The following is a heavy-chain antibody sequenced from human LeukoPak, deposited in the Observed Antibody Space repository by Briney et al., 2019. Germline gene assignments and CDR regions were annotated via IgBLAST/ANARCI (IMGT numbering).Heavy chain of an antibody. J-gene: IGHJ4*02. Sequence: PSETLSLTCAVYGGSFTDYYWNWIRQPPGKGLEWIGEINHSGITHYNPSLKSRVTISADTSKNQFPLKLNSVTAADTAVYYCARVQWLRLFDYWGQGTLVTVSS. V-gene: IGHV4-34*01. CDR2: INHSGIT. CDR1: GGSFTDYY. CDR3: ARVQWLRLFDY. D-gene: IGHD5-12*01.